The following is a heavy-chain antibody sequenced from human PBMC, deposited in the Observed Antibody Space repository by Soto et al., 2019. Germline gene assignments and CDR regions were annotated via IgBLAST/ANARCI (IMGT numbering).Heavy chain of an antibody. Sequence: GGSLRLSCAASGFTFSNAWMSWVRQAPGKGLEWVGRIKSKTDGGATDYAAPGKGRFTISRDDSKNTLYLQMNSLKTEDTAVYYCTTEGYCSGGSCQSLDAFDIWGQGTMVTVSS. D-gene: IGHD2-15*01. CDR3: TTEGYCSGGSCQSLDAFDI. CDR2: IKSKTDGGAT. J-gene: IGHJ3*02. V-gene: IGHV3-15*01. CDR1: GFTFSNAW.